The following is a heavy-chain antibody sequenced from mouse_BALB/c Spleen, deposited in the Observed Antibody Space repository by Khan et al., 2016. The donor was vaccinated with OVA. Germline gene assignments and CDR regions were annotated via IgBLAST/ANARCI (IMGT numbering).Heavy chain of an antibody. D-gene: IGHD1-1*01. V-gene: IGHV3-2*02. Sequence: EVQLQESGPGLVKPSQSLSLTCTVTGYSITSNYAWNWLRQFPGNKVEWMGYISYSGGTNYNPSLKSRISITRDTSKNQFFLQLNSVTTEDTATYYCARGNYYGYAMDDWGQGTSITVAS. J-gene: IGHJ4*01. CDR1: GYSITSNYA. CDR2: ISYSGGT. CDR3: ARGNYYGYAMDD.